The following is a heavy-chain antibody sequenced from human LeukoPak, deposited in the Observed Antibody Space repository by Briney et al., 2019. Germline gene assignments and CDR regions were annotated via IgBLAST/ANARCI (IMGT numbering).Heavy chain of an antibody. Sequence: PGGSLRLSCAASGFTFSSYAMSWVRQAPGKGLEWVSAISGSGGSTYYADSVKGRFTISRDNSKNTLYLQMNSLRAEDTAVYYCAKDRPYRSGSYKYYFDYWGQGTLVTVSS. D-gene: IGHD1-26*01. CDR2: ISGSGGST. CDR3: AKDRPYRSGSYKYYFDY. CDR1: GFTFSSYA. V-gene: IGHV3-23*01. J-gene: IGHJ4*02.